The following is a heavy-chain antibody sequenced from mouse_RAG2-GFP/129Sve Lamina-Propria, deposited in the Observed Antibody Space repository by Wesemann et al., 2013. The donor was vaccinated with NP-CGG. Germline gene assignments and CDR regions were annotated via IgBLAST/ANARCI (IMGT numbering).Heavy chain of an antibody. J-gene: IGHJ2*01. D-gene: IGHD2-2*01. CDR2: ISDGGSYT. CDR3: ARDVYYGYDGVDY. CDR1: GFTFSSYA. Sequence: EVKLEESGGGLVQPGGSMKLSCVASGFTFSSYAMSWVRQTPEKRLEWVATISDGGSYTYYPDNVKGRFTISRDNAKNNLYLQMSHLKSEDTAMYYCARDVYYGYDGVDYWGQGTTLTVSS. V-gene: IGHV5-4*01.